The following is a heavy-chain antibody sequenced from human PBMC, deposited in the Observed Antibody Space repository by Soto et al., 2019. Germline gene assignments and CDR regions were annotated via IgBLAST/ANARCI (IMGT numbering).Heavy chain of an antibody. J-gene: IGHJ6*02. Sequence: DVQLVESGGGLVQPGGSLRLSCAASGFAFSMYDMHWVRQVAGKGLEWVSAIGTAGDTLYAGSVKGRFSASRENAKNSLYLQMNSLRAGDTAVYYCARDKGLRSSASCPNKIYHFAMDVWGLGTTVIVSS. D-gene: IGHD2-2*01. V-gene: IGHV3-13*01. CDR2: IGTAGDT. CDR1: GFAFSMYD. CDR3: ARDKGLRSSASCPNKIYHFAMDV.